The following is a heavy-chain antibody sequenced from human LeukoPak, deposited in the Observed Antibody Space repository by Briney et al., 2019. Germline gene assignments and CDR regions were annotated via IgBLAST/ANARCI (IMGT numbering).Heavy chain of an antibody. V-gene: IGHV4-39*01. CDR2: IYYSGTT. J-gene: IGHJ6*03. Sequence: PSETLSLTCSVSGGSISSSSYYWNWIRQPPGKGLEWVGSIYYSGTTYYNSSLKSRVTISEDTSKNRFSLMLTSVTAADTAVYYCARQVSDYFYYYIDVWGERTTVIVSS. CDR3: ARQVSDYFYYYIDV. CDR1: GGSISSSSYY.